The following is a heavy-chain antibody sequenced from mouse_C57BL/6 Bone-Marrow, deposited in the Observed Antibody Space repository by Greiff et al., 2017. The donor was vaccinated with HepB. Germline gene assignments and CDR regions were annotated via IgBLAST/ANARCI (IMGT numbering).Heavy chain of an antibody. CDR3: ARNTDYGNYGFDY. J-gene: IGHJ2*01. CDR1: GYTFTSYG. D-gene: IGHD2-1*01. V-gene: IGHV1-81*01. CDR2: IYPRSGNT. Sequence: QVQLQQSGAELARPGASVKLSCKASGYTFTSYGISWVKQRTGQGLEWIGEIYPRSGNTYYNEKFKGKATLTVNKSSSTAYMELRSLTSEDSAVYFCARNTDYGNYGFDYWGQGTTLTVSS.